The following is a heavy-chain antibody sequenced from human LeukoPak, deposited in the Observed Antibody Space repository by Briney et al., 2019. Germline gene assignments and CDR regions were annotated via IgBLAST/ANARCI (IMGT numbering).Heavy chain of an antibody. CDR2: TSGDGITT. Sequence: PGGSLRLSCAASRFTFSSYAIHWVRQAPGKGLEWVSLTSGDGITTYFADSVKGRFTISRDNSKSSLFLQMNSLRTEDTALYYCARDHVYGGADYWGQGTLVTVSS. D-gene: IGHD5/OR15-5a*01. J-gene: IGHJ4*02. CDR3: ARDHVYGGADY. CDR1: RFTFSSYA. V-gene: IGHV3-43*02.